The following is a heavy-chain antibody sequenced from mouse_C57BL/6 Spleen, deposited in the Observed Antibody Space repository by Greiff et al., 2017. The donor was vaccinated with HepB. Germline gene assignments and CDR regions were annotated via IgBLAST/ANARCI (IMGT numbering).Heavy chain of an antibody. V-gene: IGHV14-4*01. D-gene: IGHD6-1*01. CDR1: GFNIKDDY. J-gene: IGHJ3*01. CDR3: TTAVHRGAY. CDR2: IDPENGDT. Sequence: VQLQQSGAELVRPGASVKLSCTASGFNIKDDYMHWVKQRPEQGLEWIGWIDPENGDTEYASKFQGKATITADTSSNTAYLQLSSLTSEDTAVYYCTTAVHRGAYWGQGTLVTVSA.